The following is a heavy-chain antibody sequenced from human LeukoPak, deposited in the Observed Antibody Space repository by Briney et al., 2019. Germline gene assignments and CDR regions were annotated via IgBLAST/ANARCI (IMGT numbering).Heavy chain of an antibody. V-gene: IGHV4-39*07. CDR1: GGSISSSSYY. CDR2: IYYSGST. CDR3: ARLSPLTGAYYYMDV. J-gene: IGHJ6*03. D-gene: IGHD7-27*01. Sequence: TSETLSLTCTVSGGSISSSSYYWGWLRQPPGKGLEWSGSIYYSGSTYYNPSLKSRVTISVDTSKNQFSLKLSSVTAAAAAVYYCARLSPLTGAYYYMDVWGKGTTVTVSS.